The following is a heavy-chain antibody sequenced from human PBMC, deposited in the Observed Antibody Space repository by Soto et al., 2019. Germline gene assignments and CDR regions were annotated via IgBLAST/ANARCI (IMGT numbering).Heavy chain of an antibody. Sequence: GGSLRLSCAASGFTFSSSWMTWVRQAPGKGLAWVANIKEDGSEKYYVDSVKGRFTISRDNTNESLYLQMNSLRAEDTAVYYCARDPAPVGYRGLDVWGQGTTVTVSS. CDR2: IKEDGSEK. D-gene: IGHD5-12*01. CDR3: ARDPAPVGYRGLDV. J-gene: IGHJ6*02. V-gene: IGHV3-7*01. CDR1: GFTFSSSW.